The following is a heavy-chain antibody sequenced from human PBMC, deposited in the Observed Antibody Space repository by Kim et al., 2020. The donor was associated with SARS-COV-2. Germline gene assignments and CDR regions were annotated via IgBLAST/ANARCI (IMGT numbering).Heavy chain of an antibody. CDR3: ARDGHNFGAFEM. J-gene: IGHJ3*02. CDR1: GFIFSAYN. V-gene: IGHV3-21*01. CDR2: ISSSSTYI. Sequence: GGSLRLSCAASGFIFSAYNINWVRQAPGKEMEWVSSISSSSTYIYYADSVKGRFTVSRDNAKNSLYLQMNSLRAEDTAVYYCARDGHNFGAFEMWGQGTTVTVSS. D-gene: IGHD3-3*01.